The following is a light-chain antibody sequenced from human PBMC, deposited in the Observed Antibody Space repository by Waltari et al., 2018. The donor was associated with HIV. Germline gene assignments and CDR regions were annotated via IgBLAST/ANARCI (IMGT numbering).Light chain of an antibody. J-gene: IGKJ4*01. CDR3: QQRGNWPPAAT. V-gene: IGKV3-11*01. CDR1: QTLRSY. CDR2: DAS. Sequence: EIVLTQSPATLSLSPGEKATLSCRASQTLRSYLAWYQQKPGQPPRPLIYDASNRATGVPARFSGSGSGTDFTLTISSLEPEDFAVYYCQQRGNWPPAATFGGGTRVEIK.